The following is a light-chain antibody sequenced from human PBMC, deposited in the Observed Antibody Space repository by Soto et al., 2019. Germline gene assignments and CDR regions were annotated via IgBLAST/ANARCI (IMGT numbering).Light chain of an antibody. CDR2: GAS. Sequence: EIVMTQSPATLSVSPGGRATLSCRASQSISDILAWYQQKPGQAPRLLISGASTRAPGFPARFSGSGSGTDFTLTISSQQSEDFAVYYCQQYNNWPWTFGQGTKVEIQ. CDR1: QSISDI. J-gene: IGKJ1*01. V-gene: IGKV3-15*01. CDR3: QQYNNWPWT.